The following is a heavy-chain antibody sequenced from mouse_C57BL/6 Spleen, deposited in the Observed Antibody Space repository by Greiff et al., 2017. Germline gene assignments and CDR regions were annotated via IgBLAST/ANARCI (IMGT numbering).Heavy chain of an antibody. CDR2: INPSTGGT. V-gene: IGHV1-42*01. D-gene: IGHD3-1*01. CDR3: ARLGYSPYAMDY. J-gene: IGHJ4*01. Sequence: EVMLVESGPELVKPGASVKISCKASGYSFTGYYMNWVKQSPEKSLEWIGEINPSTGGTTYNQKFKAKATLTVDKSSSTAYMQLKSLTSEDSAVYYCARLGYSPYAMDYWGQGTSVTVSS. CDR1: GYSFTGYY.